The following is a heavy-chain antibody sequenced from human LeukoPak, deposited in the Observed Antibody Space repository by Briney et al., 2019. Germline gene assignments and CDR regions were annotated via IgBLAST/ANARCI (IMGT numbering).Heavy chain of an antibody. Sequence: ASVKVSCKASGYTFTGYYMHWVRQAPGQRLEWMGWINPNSGGTNYAQKFQGRVTMTRDTSISTAYMELSRLRSDDTAMYHCARGTRDFITMIVVVIPHFDYWGQGTLVTVSS. CDR2: INPNSGGT. J-gene: IGHJ4*02. CDR1: GYTFTGYY. CDR3: ARGTRDFITMIVVVIPHFDY. V-gene: IGHV1-2*02. D-gene: IGHD3-22*01.